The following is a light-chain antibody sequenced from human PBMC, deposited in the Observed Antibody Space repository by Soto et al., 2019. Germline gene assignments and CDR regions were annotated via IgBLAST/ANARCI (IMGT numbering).Light chain of an antibody. CDR2: DAS. Sequence: EIVLTQSPATLSLSPGERAALSCRASQSVSSYLAWYQQQPGQAPRLLIYDASKRAPGIPARLTGSGSGTDFTLTISSLEPEDFAVYFCQQRSNWPSTFGGGTKVEI. CDR3: QQRSNWPST. J-gene: IGKJ4*01. CDR1: QSVSSY. V-gene: IGKV3-11*01.